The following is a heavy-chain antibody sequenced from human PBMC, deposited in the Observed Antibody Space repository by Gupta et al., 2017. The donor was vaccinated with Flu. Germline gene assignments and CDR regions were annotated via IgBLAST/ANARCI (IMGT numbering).Heavy chain of an antibody. CDR2: ISGSGGST. CDR3: AKDVGVVPAAMYGYFDY. D-gene: IGHD2-2*01. V-gene: IGHV3-23*01. Sequence: EVQLLESGGGLVQPGGSLRLSCAASGFTFSSYAMSWVRQAPGKGLEWVSAISGSGGSTYYADSVKGRFTISRDNSKNTLYLQMNSLRAEDTAVYYCAKDVGVVPAAMYGYFDYWGQGTLVTVSS. J-gene: IGHJ4*02. CDR1: GFTFSSYA.